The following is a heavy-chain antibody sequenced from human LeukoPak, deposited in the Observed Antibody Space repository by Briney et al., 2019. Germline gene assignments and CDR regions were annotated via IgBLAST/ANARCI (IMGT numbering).Heavy chain of an antibody. CDR3: AKASLVAGGYSYGYPYYYGMGV. CDR1: GFTFSSYA. D-gene: IGHD5-18*01. CDR2: ISGSGGST. V-gene: IGHV3-23*01. Sequence: PGGSLRLSCAASGFTFSSYAMSWVRQAPGKGLEWVSAISGSGGSTYYADSVKGRFTISRDNSKNTLYLQMNSLRAEDTAVYYCAKASLVAGGYSYGYPYYYGMGVWGQGTTVTVSS. J-gene: IGHJ6*02.